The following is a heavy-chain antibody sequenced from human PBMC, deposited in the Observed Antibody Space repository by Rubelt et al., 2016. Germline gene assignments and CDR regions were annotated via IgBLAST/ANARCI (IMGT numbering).Heavy chain of an antibody. D-gene: IGHD3-22*01. CDR1: GYTFISYG. Sequence: QVQLVQSGAEVKRPGASVKVSCKASGYTFISYGFDWVRQAPGLGLEWMGWISANNGDTDYAQKFQGRVTITRDTSASTAYMELSSLRSEDTAVEYWSWCSRSVSGYRKGPDWNWFDPWGQGTLVTVSS. V-gene: IGHV1-18*01. CDR2: ISANNGDT. CDR3: SWCSRSVSGYRKGPDWNWFDP. J-gene: IGHJ5*02.